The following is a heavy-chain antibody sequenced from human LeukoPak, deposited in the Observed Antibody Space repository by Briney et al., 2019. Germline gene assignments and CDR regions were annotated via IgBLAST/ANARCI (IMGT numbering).Heavy chain of an antibody. V-gene: IGHV4-4*07. CDR3: ARVKFYDSTGYSPGYYMDV. CDR2: IYPTGNT. Sequence: SETPSLTCSVSGGAIIIYYWSWIRQPAGKGPEWIGRIYPTGNTDYTPSLKTRVTMSTDLSKKQFSLRLRTVTAADTAVYYCARVKFYDSTGYSPGYYMDVWGKGTAVTVSS. J-gene: IGHJ6*03. CDR1: GGAIIIYY. D-gene: IGHD3-22*01.